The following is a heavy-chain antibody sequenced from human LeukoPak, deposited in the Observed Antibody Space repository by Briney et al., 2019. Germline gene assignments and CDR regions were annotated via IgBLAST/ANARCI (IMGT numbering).Heavy chain of an antibody. D-gene: IGHD3-3*01. V-gene: IGHV3-7*03. CDR1: GFTFGKYW. CDR3: ARDQYDTWSRRGNFDS. J-gene: IGHJ4*02. CDR2: IKLDGSEK. Sequence: GSLRLSCVASGFTFGKYWMSWVRQAPGKGLEWVANIKLDGSEKNYVDSVKGRFTISRDNTKNSLYLQMNSLRAEDTAVFYRARDQYDTWSRRGNFDSWGQGTLVIVSS.